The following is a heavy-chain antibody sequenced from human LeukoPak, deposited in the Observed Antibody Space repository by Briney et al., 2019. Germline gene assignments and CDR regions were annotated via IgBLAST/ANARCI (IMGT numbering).Heavy chain of an antibody. D-gene: IGHD3-16*01. J-gene: IGHJ4*02. CDR3: GRAFPPLRTSSAGDL. CDR1: GFSFSDYD. Sequence: GGSLTLSCSASGFSFSDYDMNWVRQAPGKGLEWVSSISGRSSHIYYGDSVKGRFAISRDNAKSSLYLQMNSLGAEDTAVYYCGRAFPPLRTSSAGDLWGQGILVTVSS. V-gene: IGHV3-21*01. CDR2: ISGRSSHI.